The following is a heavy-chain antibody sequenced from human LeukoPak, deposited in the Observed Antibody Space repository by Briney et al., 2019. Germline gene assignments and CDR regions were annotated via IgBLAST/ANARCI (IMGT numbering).Heavy chain of an antibody. J-gene: IGHJ4*02. CDR3: ARLTGTTPLDC. CDR2: VNHSGRT. CDR1: GGSFNSYY. V-gene: IGHV4-34*01. Sequence: SETLSLTCAVFGGSFNSYYWTWIRQPPGKGLEWIGEVNHSGRTNSNPSLKSRVTISVDTSKKQFSLKLISVTAADTAVYYCARLTGTTPLDCWGQGSLVIVSS. D-gene: IGHD1-20*01.